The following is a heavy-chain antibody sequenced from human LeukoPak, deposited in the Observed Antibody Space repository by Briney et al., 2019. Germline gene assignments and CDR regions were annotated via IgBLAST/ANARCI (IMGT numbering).Heavy chain of an antibody. V-gene: IGHV1-69*13. Sequence: ASVKVSCKASGGTFSSYAISWVRQAPGQGLEWMGGIIPIFGTANYAQKFQGRVTITADESTSTAYMELSSLRSEDTAVYYCARAHRQPVWNAFDIWGQGTMVTVSS. J-gene: IGHJ3*02. CDR3: ARAHRQPVWNAFDI. CDR1: GGTFSSYA. CDR2: IIPIFGTA. D-gene: IGHD6-13*01.